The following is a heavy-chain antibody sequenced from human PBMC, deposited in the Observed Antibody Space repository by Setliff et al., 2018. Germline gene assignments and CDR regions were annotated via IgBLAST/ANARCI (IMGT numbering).Heavy chain of an antibody. CDR1: GFTFSSYW. V-gene: IGHV3-7*01. D-gene: IGHD1-1*01. CDR2: IKQDGSET. CDR3: ARGTGTLDY. Sequence: GGSLRLSCAASGFTFSSYWMTWVRQAPGKGLEWVANIKQDGSETYYVDSVKGRFTISRDNAKNSLYLQMNSLRAEDTALYYCARGTGTLDYWGQGTLVTVS. J-gene: IGHJ4*02.